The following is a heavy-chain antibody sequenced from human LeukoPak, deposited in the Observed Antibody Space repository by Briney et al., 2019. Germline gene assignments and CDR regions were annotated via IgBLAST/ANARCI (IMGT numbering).Heavy chain of an antibody. D-gene: IGHD3-10*01. CDR2: INPNSGGT. CDR1: GYTFTGYY. V-gene: IGHV1-2*02. Sequence: ASVKVSCKASGYTFTGYYMHWVRQAPGQGLEWMGWINPNSGGTNYAQDFQGRVTMTRDTSISTAYMELDRLRFDDTAVYYCARDSGEVPDYWGQGTLVTVSS. J-gene: IGHJ4*02. CDR3: ARDSGEVPDY.